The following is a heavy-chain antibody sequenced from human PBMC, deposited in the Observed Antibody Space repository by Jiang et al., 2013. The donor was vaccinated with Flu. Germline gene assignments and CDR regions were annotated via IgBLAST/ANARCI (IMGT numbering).Heavy chain of an antibody. D-gene: IGHD6-13*01. CDR2: IDYSERA. Sequence: GSGLVKPSETLSLNCTVSGASINSYYWSWVRKPPGKGLEWIGHIDYSERANYNPSLQSRVTISVDTSKTQFSLKMTSVTAADTAVYYCARARAPEVAAYYFDYWGQGMLVTVSS. CDR1: GASINSYY. J-gene: IGHJ4*02. V-gene: IGHV4-59*13. CDR3: ARARAPEVAAYYFDY.